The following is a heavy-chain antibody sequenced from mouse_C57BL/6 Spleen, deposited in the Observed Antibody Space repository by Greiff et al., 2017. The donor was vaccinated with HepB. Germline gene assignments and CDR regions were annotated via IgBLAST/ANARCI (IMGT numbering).Heavy chain of an antibody. D-gene: IGHD1-1*01. CDR1: GYTFTGYW. CDR3: ARRMANYYGSLHWYFDV. CDR2: ILPGSGST. J-gene: IGHJ1*03. V-gene: IGHV1-9*01. Sequence: QVHVKQSGAELMKPGASVKLSCKATGYTFTGYWIEWVKQRPGHGLEWIGEILPGSGSTNYNEKFKGKATFTADTSSNTAYMQLSSLTTEDSAIYYCARRMANYYGSLHWYFDVWGTGTTVTVSS.